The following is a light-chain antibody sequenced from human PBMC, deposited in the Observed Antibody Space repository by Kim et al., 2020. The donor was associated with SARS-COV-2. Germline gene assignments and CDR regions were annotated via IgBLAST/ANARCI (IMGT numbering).Light chain of an antibody. J-gene: IGLJ2*01. CDR2: DVR. Sequence: GQSIAITCTGTSSDVGGYKYVTWYQQHLGKAPKLMIYDVRNRPSGVSNRFSGSKSGNTASRTISGLQAEDEADYYCSSYTSSSVVCGGGTQLTVL. CDR1: SSDVGGYKY. CDR3: SSYTSSSVV. V-gene: IGLV2-14*03.